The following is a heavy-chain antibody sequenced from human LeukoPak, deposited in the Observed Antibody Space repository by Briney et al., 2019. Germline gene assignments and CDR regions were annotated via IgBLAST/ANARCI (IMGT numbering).Heavy chain of an antibody. CDR2: INPNSGGT. Sequence: PGGSLRLSCAASGFTFSSYGMHWVRQAPGQGLEWMGWINPNSGGTNYAQKFQGGVTMTRDTSISTAYMELSRLRSDDTAVYYCAGVPRASRLLSDYWGQGTLATVSS. V-gene: IGHV1-2*02. CDR3: AGVPRASRLLSDY. J-gene: IGHJ4*02. CDR1: GFTFSSYG. D-gene: IGHD3-3*01.